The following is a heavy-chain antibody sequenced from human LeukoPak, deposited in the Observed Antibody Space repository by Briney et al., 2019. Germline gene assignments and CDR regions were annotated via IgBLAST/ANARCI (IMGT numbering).Heavy chain of an antibody. Sequence: GGSLRLSCAASGFTFSSSAMSWVRQAPGKGLEWVAVIWYDGSNKYYADSVKGRFTISRDNSKNTLYLQMNSLRAEDTAVYYCAREGNPVTTSFDYWGQGTLVTVSS. CDR1: GFTFSSSA. CDR3: AREGNPVTTSFDY. J-gene: IGHJ4*02. CDR2: IWYDGSNK. D-gene: IGHD4-17*01. V-gene: IGHV3-33*08.